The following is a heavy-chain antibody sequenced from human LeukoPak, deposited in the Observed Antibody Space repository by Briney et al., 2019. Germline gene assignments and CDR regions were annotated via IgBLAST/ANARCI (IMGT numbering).Heavy chain of an antibody. CDR2: ALYSGNT. V-gene: IGHV4-59*01. CDR3: AGDGGETWLHY. CDR1: GGSITGYW. D-gene: IGHD5-18*01. Sequence: PSETLSLTCSVAGGSITGYWWSWLRQPHGKGVEWIGYALYSGNTNYNPSLKSRVTISVDTSKMQFPLKLSSVTAADTAVYFCAGDGGETWLHYWGHGTLVTVSP. J-gene: IGHJ4*01.